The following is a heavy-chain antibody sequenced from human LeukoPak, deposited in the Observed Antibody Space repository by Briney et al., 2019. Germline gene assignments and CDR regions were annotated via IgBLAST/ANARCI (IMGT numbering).Heavy chain of an antibody. CDR2: ISWNSGSI. Sequence: GGSLRLSCEASGLAFRNFAMSWVRQAPGKGLEWVSGISWNSGSIGYADSVKGRFTISRDNAKNSLYLQMNSLRAEDTALYYCAKDNSEDYYGSGSYSYMDVWGKGTTVTVSS. D-gene: IGHD3-10*01. J-gene: IGHJ6*03. CDR3: AKDNSEDYYGSGSYSYMDV. V-gene: IGHV3-9*01. CDR1: GLAFRNFA.